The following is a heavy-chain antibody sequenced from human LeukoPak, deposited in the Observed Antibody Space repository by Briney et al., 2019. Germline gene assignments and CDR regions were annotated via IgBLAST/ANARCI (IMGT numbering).Heavy chain of an antibody. J-gene: IGHJ3*02. Sequence: PSQTLSLTCAVSGGSISSGGYSWSWIRQPPGKGLEWIGYIYYSGSTYYNPSLKSRVTISVDRSKNQFSLKLSSVTAADTAVYYCARVSEGYCSSTSCYAFDIWGQGTMVTVSS. CDR2: IYYSGST. V-gene: IGHV4-30-2*01. CDR1: GGSISSGGYS. CDR3: ARVSEGYCSSTSCYAFDI. D-gene: IGHD2-2*01.